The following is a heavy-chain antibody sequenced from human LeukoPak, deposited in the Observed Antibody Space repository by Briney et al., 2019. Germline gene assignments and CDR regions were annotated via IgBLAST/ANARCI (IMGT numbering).Heavy chain of an antibody. CDR1: GGSFSGYY. J-gene: IGHJ4*02. CDR3: AGHSGWSVDY. D-gene: IGHD6-19*01. V-gene: IGHV4-34*01. Sequence: SETLSLTCAVYGGSFSGYYWSWIRQPPGKGLEWIGEINHSGGTNYNPSLKSRVTISVDTSKNQFSLKLSSVTAADTAVYYCAGHSGWSVDYWGQGTLVTVSS. CDR2: INHSGGT.